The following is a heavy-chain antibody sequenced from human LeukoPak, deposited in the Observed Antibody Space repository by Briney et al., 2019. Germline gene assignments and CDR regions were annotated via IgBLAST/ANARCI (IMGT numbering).Heavy chain of an antibody. Sequence: SQTLSLTCAISGDSVPSNSAAWNWIRQSPSRGLEWLGRTYYRSKWYNDYAVSVKSRITMNPDTSKNQFSLQLNSVTPEDTAVYYCARDGRFYCSSTSCNNWFDPWGQGTLVTVSS. CDR1: GDSVPSNSAA. V-gene: IGHV6-1*01. CDR2: TYYRSKWYN. CDR3: ARDGRFYCSSTSCNNWFDP. J-gene: IGHJ5*02. D-gene: IGHD2-2*01.